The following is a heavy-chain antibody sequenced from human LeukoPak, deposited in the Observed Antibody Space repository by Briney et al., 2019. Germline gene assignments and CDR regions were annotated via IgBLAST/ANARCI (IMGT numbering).Heavy chain of an antibody. CDR3: ARESGRGYFDY. D-gene: IGHD1-26*01. Sequence: GGSLRLSCAASGFTFSSYEMNWVRQAPGKGLEWVSYISSSGSTIYYADSVKGRCTISRDNAKNSLYLQINSLRAEDTAVYYCARESGRGYFDYWGQGTLVTVSS. V-gene: IGHV3-48*03. J-gene: IGHJ4*02. CDR1: GFTFSSYE. CDR2: ISSSGSTI.